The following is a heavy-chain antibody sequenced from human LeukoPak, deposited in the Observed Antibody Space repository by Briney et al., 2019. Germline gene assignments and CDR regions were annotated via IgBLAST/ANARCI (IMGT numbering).Heavy chain of an antibody. CDR3: TRHVVRETVVVAATPYNWFDP. V-gene: IGHV3-73*01. J-gene: IGHJ5*02. CDR2: IRSKANSYAT. Sequence: GGSLRLSCAASGFTFSGSAMHWVRQASGKGLEWVGRIRSKANSYATAYAASVKGRFTISRDDSKNTAYLQMNSLKTEDTAVYYCTRHVVRETVVVAATPYNWFDPWGQGTLVTVSS. D-gene: IGHD2-15*01. CDR1: GFTFSGSA.